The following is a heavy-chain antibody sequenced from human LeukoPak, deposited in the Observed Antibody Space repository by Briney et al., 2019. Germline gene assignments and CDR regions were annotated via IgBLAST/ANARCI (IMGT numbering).Heavy chain of an antibody. CDR1: GYSISSAYC. J-gene: IGHJ6*03. Sequence: ASETLSLTCAVSGYSISSAYCWGWIRQPPGKGLEWIGSIYHTGATYYSPSLRRRVTISVDSSKNQFSLKLSAVTAADTAVYYCARGFVVVPAAIEDYYYMDVWGKGTTVTVSS. CDR3: ARGFVVVPAAIEDYYYMDV. D-gene: IGHD2-2*01. CDR2: IYHTGAT. V-gene: IGHV4-38-2*01.